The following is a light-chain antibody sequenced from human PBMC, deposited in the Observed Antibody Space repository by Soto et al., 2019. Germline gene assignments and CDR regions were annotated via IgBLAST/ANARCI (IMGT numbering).Light chain of an antibody. J-gene: IGKJ1*01. CDR1: QSVRSSH. Sequence: EIVLTQSPGTLSLSPGERATLSCRTSQSVRSSHLAWYQQKPGQAPRLLIYGASSRATGIPDRFSGSGSGTDFTLTISRLEPEDFAVYYCQQYGNSPQTFGQGTKVDIK. CDR2: GAS. CDR3: QQYGNSPQT. V-gene: IGKV3-20*01.